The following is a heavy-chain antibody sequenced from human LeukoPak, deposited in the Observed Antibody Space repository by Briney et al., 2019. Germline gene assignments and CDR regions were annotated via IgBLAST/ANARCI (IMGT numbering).Heavy chain of an antibody. D-gene: IGHD3-10*01. J-gene: IGHJ6*03. Sequence: ASVKVSCKASGYTFTNYGISWVRQAPGQGLECMGWISAYNGNTKYVQKFQGRVTMTTDTSTSTAYMELRSLRSDDTAVYYCARSGGAGSGSYYWIGYYYYYMDVWGKGTTVTISS. CDR3: ARSGGAGSGSYYWIGYYYYYMDV. CDR1: GYTFTNYG. CDR2: ISAYNGNT. V-gene: IGHV1-18*01.